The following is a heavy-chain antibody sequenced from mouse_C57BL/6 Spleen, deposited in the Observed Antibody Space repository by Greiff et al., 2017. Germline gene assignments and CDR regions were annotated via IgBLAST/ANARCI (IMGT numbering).Heavy chain of an antibody. V-gene: IGHV3-6*01. CDR2: ISYDGSN. CDR3: AREGYSIYFDY. D-gene: IGHD2-5*01. J-gene: IGHJ2*01. Sequence: EVQLVESGPGLVKPSQSLSLTCSVTGYSITSGYYWNWIRQFPGNKLEWMGYISYDGSNNYNPSLKNRISITRDTSKNQFFLKLNSVTTEDTATYYCAREGYSIYFDYWGQGTTLTVSS. CDR1: GYSITSGYY.